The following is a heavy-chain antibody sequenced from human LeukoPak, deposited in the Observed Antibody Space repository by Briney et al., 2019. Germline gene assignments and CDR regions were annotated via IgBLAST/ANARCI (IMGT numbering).Heavy chain of an antibody. D-gene: IGHD1-26*01. CDR2: ISTNSDVR. CDR3: ARDWDAMNNCFDP. V-gene: IGHV1-18*01. Sequence: ASVKVSCKASGYTFTNYGISWVRQAPGQGLEWMGWISTNSDVRTYAQTLQGRFTMTTDTATTTAYMELNNLTFDDTAVYYCARDWDAMNNCFDPWGQGTPVTVSS. J-gene: IGHJ5*02. CDR1: GYTFTNYG.